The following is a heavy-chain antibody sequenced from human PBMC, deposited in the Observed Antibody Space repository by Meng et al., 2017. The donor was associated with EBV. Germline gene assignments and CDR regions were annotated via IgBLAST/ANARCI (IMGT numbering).Heavy chain of an antibody. V-gene: IGHV1-18*01. D-gene: IGHD3-16*02. CDR1: GYTFTSYG. CDR2: ISAYNGNT. CDR3: ARVRTFGGVIPPDY. Sequence: QVDVVRVGAEVKRPGASGKVSCKASGYTFTSYGISWVRQAPGKGLEWMGWISAYNGNTNYAQKLQGRVTMTTDTSTSTAYMELRSLRSDDTAVYYCARVRTFGGVIPPDYWGQGTLVTVSS. J-gene: IGHJ4*02.